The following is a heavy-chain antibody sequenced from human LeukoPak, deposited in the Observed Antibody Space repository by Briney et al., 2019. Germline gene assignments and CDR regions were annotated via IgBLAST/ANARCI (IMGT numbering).Heavy chain of an antibody. V-gene: IGHV4-34*01. CDR1: GGSFSAFF. CDR2: ISHNGTT. CDR3: ARGGGVRTGSGWRPGNWFDP. J-gene: IGHJ5*02. D-gene: IGHD6-19*01. Sequence: SETLSLSCAVYGGSFSAFFWSWIRQSPGKGLEWIGDISHNGTTNFSPSLKSRITISVDSSKNQFSLHVKSVTAADTAVYYCARGGGVRTGSGWRPGNWFDPWGQGTLVIVSS.